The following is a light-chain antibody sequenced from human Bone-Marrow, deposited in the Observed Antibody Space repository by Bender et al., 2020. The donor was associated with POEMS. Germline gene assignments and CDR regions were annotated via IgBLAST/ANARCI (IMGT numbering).Light chain of an antibody. CDR1: GGDVGSYSL. CDR2: LVS. J-gene: IGLJ2*01. Sequence: QSALTQPASVSGSPGQSITISCTGTGGDVGSYSLVSWYQQHPGRAPKLIIYLVSQRPSGISDRFSGSKSGYTASLTISGLQAEDEAFYYCCSYSGRDTLIFGGGTKVTVL. V-gene: IGLV2-23*02. CDR3: CSYSGRDTLI.